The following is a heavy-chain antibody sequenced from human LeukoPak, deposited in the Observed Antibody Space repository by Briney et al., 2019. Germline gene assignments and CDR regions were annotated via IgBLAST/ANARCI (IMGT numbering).Heavy chain of an antibody. J-gene: IGHJ4*02. CDR2: ISNTGDST. Sequence: GGSLRLSCAASGFTFTTYAMSWFRQAPGKGLEWVSAISNTGDSTYHADSAKGRFTISRDNSKNTLFLQMNSLRAEDTAVYYCAKDNDPRAYSAYDSYDYWGQGTLVTVSS. D-gene: IGHD5-12*01. V-gene: IGHV3-23*01. CDR3: AKDNDPRAYSAYDSYDY. CDR1: GFTFTTYA.